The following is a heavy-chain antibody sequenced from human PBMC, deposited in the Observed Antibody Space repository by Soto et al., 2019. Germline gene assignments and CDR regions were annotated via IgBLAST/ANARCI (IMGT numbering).Heavy chain of an antibody. CDR3: AGTTSLGAYDWFDP. CDR2: FHYSGYT. CDR1: GGSISSFY. V-gene: IGHV4-59*01. D-gene: IGHD3-16*01. Sequence: SETLSLTCNVSGGSISSFYWNWIRQHPGKGLEWIGYFHYSGYTNYNPSLKSRVTISVDTSKKQFSLNLNSVTAADTAVYYCAGTTSLGAYDWFDPWGQGTLVTVSS. J-gene: IGHJ5*02.